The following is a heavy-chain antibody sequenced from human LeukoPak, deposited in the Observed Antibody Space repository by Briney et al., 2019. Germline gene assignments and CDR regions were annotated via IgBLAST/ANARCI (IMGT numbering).Heavy chain of an antibody. D-gene: IGHD2-2*01. V-gene: IGHV3-21*01. CDR2: IDPSSTYI. Sequence: ETLSLTCTVSGGSIRSYYWNWVRQAPGKGLEWVSAIDPSSTYIYYADSVKGRFTISRDNAENLPYLQMNSLRVEDTAVYYCARAPTVLVGYCSSSSCQADYWGQGTLVTVSS. CDR1: GGSIRSYY. CDR3: ARAPTVLVGYCSSSSCQADY. J-gene: IGHJ4*02.